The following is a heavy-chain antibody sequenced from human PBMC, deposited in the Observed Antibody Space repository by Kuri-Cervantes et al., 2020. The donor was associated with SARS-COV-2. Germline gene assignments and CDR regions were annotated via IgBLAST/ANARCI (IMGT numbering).Heavy chain of an antibody. CDR1: GGSISSGDYY. J-gene: IGHJ5*02. D-gene: IGHD1-7*01. V-gene: IGHV4-39*01. CDR2: IYYSGST. Sequence: SETLSLTCTVSGGSISSGDYYWSWIRQPPGKGLEWIGSIYYSGSTYYNPSLKSRVTISVDTSKNQFSLKLSSVTAADTAVYYCASGYITGTTVAYDPWGQGTLVTVSS. CDR3: ASGYITGTTVAYDP.